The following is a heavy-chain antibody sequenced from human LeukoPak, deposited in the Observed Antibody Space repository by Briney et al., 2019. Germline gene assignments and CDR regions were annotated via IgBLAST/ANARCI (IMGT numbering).Heavy chain of an antibody. V-gene: IGHV3-23*01. D-gene: IGHD2-2*01. CDR3: AKYADKGFDS. CDR1: GITLSNYG. CDR2: ISGSGNRT. J-gene: IGHJ4*02. Sequence: GGSLRLSCAVSGITLSNYGMSWVRQAPGKGLEWASSISGSGNRTFYADSVKGRFTISRDNSKNTLYLQMNSLRAEDTAVYYCAKYADKGFDSWGQGTLVTVSS.